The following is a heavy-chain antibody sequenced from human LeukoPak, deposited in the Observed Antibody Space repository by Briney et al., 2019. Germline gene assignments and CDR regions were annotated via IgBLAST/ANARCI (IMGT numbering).Heavy chain of an antibody. V-gene: IGHV4-59*08. CDR2: IYYTGST. CDR1: GGSISSYY. J-gene: IGHJ4*02. D-gene: IGHD3-10*01. CDR3: ARHKPTGSYPLEL. Sequence: KPSETLSLTCTVSGGSISSYYWVWIRQPPGKGLEWIGHIYYTGSTNYNPSLRSRLTISVDTSTSQLSLKLSSVTAADTAVYYCARHKPTGSYPLELWGQGTLVTVSS.